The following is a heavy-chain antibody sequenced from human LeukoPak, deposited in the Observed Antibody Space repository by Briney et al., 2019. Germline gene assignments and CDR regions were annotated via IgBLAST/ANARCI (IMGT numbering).Heavy chain of an antibody. CDR1: GYTFTSYY. J-gene: IGHJ3*02. CDR3: ARDLHYYDSSGFATNAFDI. D-gene: IGHD3-22*01. V-gene: IGHV1-46*01. Sequence: ASVKVSCKASGYTFTSYYMHWVRQAPGQGLEWMGIINPSGGSTSYAQKFQGRVTMTRDTSTSTVYMELSSLRSEDTAVYYCARDLHYYDSSGFATNAFDIRGQGTMVTVSS. CDR2: INPSGGST.